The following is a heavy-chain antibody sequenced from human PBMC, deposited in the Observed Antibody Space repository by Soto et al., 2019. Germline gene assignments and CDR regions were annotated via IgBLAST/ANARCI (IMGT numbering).Heavy chain of an antibody. D-gene: IGHD3-10*01. CDR2: INPNSGGT. CDR1: GFSFTGYY. CDR3: ARDLRGMVRGVIIPYYYYYGMDV. V-gene: IGHV1-2*02. J-gene: IGHJ6*02. Sequence: ASVKVSCKASGFSFTGYYMHWVRQAPGQGLEWMGWINPNSGGTNYAQKFQGRVTMTRDTSISTAYMELSRLRSDDTAVYYCARDLRGMVRGVIIPYYYYYGMDVWGQGTTVTVSS.